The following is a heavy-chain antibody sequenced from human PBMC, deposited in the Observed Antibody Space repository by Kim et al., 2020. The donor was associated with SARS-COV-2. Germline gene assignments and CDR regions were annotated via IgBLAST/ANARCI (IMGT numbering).Heavy chain of an antibody. CDR2: ISSSNSYK. D-gene: IGHD2-2*01. CDR1: GFTFSSYS. V-gene: IGHV3-21*01. Sequence: GGSLRLSCGASGFTFSSYSLNWVRQAPGKGLEWVSSISSSNSYKKYAASVRGRFTISRDNARNSLFLQMNNLRPEDTAVYYWARGPDGPKGICKGKGLDRWGQGTLVTVSS. J-gene: IGHJ5*02. CDR3: ARGPDGPKGICKGKGLDR.